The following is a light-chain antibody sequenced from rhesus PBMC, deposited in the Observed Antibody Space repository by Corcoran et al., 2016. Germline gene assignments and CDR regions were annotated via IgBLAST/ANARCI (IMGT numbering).Light chain of an antibody. Sequence: DIQKTQSPSSLSASVGDRVTITCRASQTISSYLAWYQQKPGKVPKLLIYAASNLESGVPSRFSGSGSGTDFTLTIRSLPPEDFATYYCQQHNSHPLTFGGGTKVEIK. CDR3: QQHNSHPLT. CDR2: AAS. V-gene: IGKV1-44*03. J-gene: IGKJ4*01. CDR1: QTISSY.